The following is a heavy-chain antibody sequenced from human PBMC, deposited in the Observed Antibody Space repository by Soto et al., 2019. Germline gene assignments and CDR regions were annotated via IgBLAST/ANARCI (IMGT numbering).Heavy chain of an antibody. D-gene: IGHD3-16*02. Sequence: GGSLRLSCAASGFTFSSYAMSWVRQAPGKGLEWVSAISGSGGSTYYADSVKGRFTISRDNSKNTLYLQMNSLRAEDTAVYYCAKGLRLGELSLFPYYFDYWGQGTLVTVSS. CDR3: AKGLRLGELSLFPYYFDY. J-gene: IGHJ4*02. CDR2: ISGSGGST. V-gene: IGHV3-23*01. CDR1: GFTFSSYA.